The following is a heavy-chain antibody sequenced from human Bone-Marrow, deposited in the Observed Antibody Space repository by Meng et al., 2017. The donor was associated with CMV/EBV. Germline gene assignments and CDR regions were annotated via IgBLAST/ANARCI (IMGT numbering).Heavy chain of an antibody. J-gene: IGHJ6*02. CDR3: AKDFRGIAARRSYGMDV. D-gene: IGHD6-6*01. CDR1: GFTFDDYT. CDR2: ISWDGGST. Sequence: GESLKISCAASGFTFDDYTMHWVRQAPGKGLEWVSLISWDGGSTYYADSVKGRFTISRDNSKNSLYLQMNSLRTEDTALYYCAKDFRGIAARRSYGMDVWGQGTPVTVSS. V-gene: IGHV3-43*01.